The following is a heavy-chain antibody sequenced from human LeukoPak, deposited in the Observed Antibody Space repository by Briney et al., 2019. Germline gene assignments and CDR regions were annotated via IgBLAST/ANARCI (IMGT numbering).Heavy chain of an antibody. Sequence: GGSLRLSCAASGFTFSDHAMSWVRQAPGKGLEWVSGISGSGGTTYYADSVKGRFTISRDNSKNTLYLQMNSLRAEDTAVYYCAKRVAGDLLLNWYFDLWGRGTLVTVSS. J-gene: IGHJ2*01. CDR3: AKRVAGDLLLNWYFDL. V-gene: IGHV3-23*01. D-gene: IGHD6-19*01. CDR1: GFTFSDHA. CDR2: ISGSGGTT.